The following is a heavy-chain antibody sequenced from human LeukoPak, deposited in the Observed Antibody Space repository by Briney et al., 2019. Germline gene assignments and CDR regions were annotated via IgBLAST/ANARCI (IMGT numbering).Heavy chain of an antibody. CDR2: ISAYNGNK. V-gene: IGHV1-18*01. J-gene: IGHJ5*02. CDR3: ARAPGITRGMIGFDP. CDR1: GYTFSNYG. Sequence: ASVKVSCKAYGYTFSNYGISWVRQPPGQGLEWMGWISAYNGNKKYAQKYQGRVSMTTDTSTSTAYMELRSLRSDDTAVYYCARAPGITRGMIGFDPWGQGTLVTVSS. D-gene: IGHD1-14*01.